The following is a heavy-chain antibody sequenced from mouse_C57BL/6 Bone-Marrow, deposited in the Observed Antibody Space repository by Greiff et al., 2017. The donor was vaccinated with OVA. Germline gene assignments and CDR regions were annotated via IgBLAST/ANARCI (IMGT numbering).Heavy chain of an antibody. CDR1: GFTFSSYG. D-gene: IGHD2-12*01. J-gene: IGHJ3*01. Sequence: DVHLVESGGDLVKPGGSLKLSCAASGFTFSSYGMSWVRQTPDKRLEWVATISSGGSYTYYPDSVKGRFTISRDNAKNTLYLQRSSLKSEDTAMYYCASGYSSSFAYWGQGTLVTVSA. V-gene: IGHV5-6*01. CDR2: ISSGGSYT. CDR3: ASGYSSSFAY.